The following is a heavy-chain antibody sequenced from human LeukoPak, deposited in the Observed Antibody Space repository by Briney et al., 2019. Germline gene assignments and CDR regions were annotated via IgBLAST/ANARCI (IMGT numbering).Heavy chain of an antibody. CDR3: ARGGRYYYDSSGYYPIDY. V-gene: IGHV4-4*02. D-gene: IGHD3-22*01. CDR1: GGSGGSISSSNY. Sequence: TSGTLSLTCAVSGGSGGSISSSNYCSWVRQPPGKGLEWIGEIYHRGSTYYNPSLKSRVTISVDRSKNQFSLKLSSVTAADTAVYYCARGGRYYYDSSGYYPIDYWGQGTLVTVSS. CDR2: IYHRGST. J-gene: IGHJ4*02.